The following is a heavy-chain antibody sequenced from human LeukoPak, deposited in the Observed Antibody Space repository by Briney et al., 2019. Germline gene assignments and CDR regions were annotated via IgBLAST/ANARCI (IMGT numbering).Heavy chain of an antibody. D-gene: IGHD3-3*01. CDR1: GFTFSNAW. CDR2: IKSKTDGGTT. CDR3: TTGGNYDFWSGYYYYYGMDV. V-gene: IGHV3-15*01. Sequence: KPGGSLRLSCAASGFTFSNAWMSWVRQAPGKGLEWVGRIKSKTDGGTTDYAAPVEGRFTISRDDSKNTLYLQMNSLKTEDTAVYYCTTGGNYDFWSGYYYYYGMDVWGQGTTVTVSS. J-gene: IGHJ6*02.